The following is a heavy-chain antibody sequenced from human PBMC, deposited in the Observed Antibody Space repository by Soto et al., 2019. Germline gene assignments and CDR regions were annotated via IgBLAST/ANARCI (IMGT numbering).Heavy chain of an antibody. CDR2: INYSGSA. Sequence: QVHLQESGPGLVKPSQTLSLTCTVSGDSISSGDYYWSWIRQPPGKGLEWIGYINYSGSAYSNPSLQSRITISVDTSKNQFSLKVTSVTAADPALYYCARAGSGYTYGWVDSWGQGTLVTISS. CDR3: ARAGSGYTYGWVDS. J-gene: IGHJ4*02. CDR1: GDSISSGDYY. V-gene: IGHV4-30-4*01. D-gene: IGHD5-18*01.